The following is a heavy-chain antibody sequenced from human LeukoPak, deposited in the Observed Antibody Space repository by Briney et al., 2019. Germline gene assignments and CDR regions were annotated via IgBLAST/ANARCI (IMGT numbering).Heavy chain of an antibody. CDR1: GFIFRDYY. V-gene: IGHV3-11*05. J-gene: IGHJ3*02. Sequence: PGGSLRLSCAASGFIFRDYYMSWIRQAPGKGLEWVSYISSSSSYTNYADSVKGRFTISGDNAKNSLYLQMNSLRAEDTAVYYCARALMVEDAFDIWGQGTMVTVSS. CDR3: ARALMVEDAFDI. D-gene: IGHD2-15*01. CDR2: ISSSSSYT.